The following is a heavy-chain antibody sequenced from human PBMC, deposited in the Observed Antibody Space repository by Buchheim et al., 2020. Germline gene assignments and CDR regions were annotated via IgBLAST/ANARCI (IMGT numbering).Heavy chain of an antibody. CDR1: GGSISNSDSYY. D-gene: IGHD2-2*01. J-gene: IGHJ4*02. CDR3: ARINIVVVPAVLYPGLYYFDY. V-gene: IGHV4-31*03. CDR2: IYYSGST. Sequence: QQQLQESGPGLVKPSETLSLTCTVSGGSISNSDSYYWGWIRQPPGKGLEWIGYIYYSGSTYYNPSLKSRVTISVDTSTNQFSLKLSSVTAADTAVYYCARINIVVVPAVLYPGLYYFDYWGQGTL.